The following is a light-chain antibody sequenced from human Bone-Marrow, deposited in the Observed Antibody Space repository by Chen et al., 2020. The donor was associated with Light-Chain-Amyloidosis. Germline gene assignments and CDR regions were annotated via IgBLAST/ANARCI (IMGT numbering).Light chain of an antibody. CDR2: DDS. Sequence: SYVLTQPSSVSVAPGQTATIACGGNNIGSTSVHWYQQTPGQAPLLVVYDDSDRPSGIPERLSGSYSGNTATLTISRVEAVDEADYYCQVWDRSSDRPVFGGGTKLTVL. J-gene: IGLJ3*02. CDR3: QVWDRSSDRPV. CDR1: NIGSTS. V-gene: IGLV3-21*02.